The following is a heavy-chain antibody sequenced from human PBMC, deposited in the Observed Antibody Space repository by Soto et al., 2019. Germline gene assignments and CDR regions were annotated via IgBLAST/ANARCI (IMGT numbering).Heavy chain of an antibody. D-gene: IGHD3-3*01. CDR3: ASLSYDFWSCYYSGYYYYVMAV. J-gene: IGHJ6*02. CDR1: GGSISSSSYY. V-gene: IGHV4-39*01. CDR2: IYYSGST. Sequence: LSLTCTVSGGSISSSSYYWGWIRQPPGKGLEWIGSIYYSGSTYYNPSLKSRVTISVDTSKIPFSLKLSSVTAADTAVYYCASLSYDFWSCYYSGYYYYVMAVWGQGPKVTGSS.